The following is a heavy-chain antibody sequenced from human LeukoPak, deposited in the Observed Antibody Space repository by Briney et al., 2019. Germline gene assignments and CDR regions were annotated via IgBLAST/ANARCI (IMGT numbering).Heavy chain of an antibody. Sequence: SETLSLTCTVSGGSISSSSYYWGWIRQPPGKGLEWIGSIYYSGSTYYNPSLKSRVTISVDTSKNQFSLKLSSVTAADTAVYYCARQLRYFDWLFPGSVYYHYGMDVWGQGTTVTVSS. V-gene: IGHV4-39*01. CDR2: IYYSGST. D-gene: IGHD3-9*01. CDR1: GGSISSSSYY. CDR3: ARQLRYFDWLFPGSVYYHYGMDV. J-gene: IGHJ6*02.